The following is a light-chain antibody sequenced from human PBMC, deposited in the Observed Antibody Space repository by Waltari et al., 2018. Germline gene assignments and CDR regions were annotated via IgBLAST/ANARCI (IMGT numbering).Light chain of an antibody. CDR3: QQSYRSWT. Sequence: DIQMTQSQSSLSASVGDRVTITCRSSQSISSDFNWYQQKPGKPPKLLIYAASSLQSGVPSRFSGSGSETDFTLTISSLQPEDVATYYCQQSYRSWTVGQGTKVESK. CDR1: QSISSD. V-gene: IGKV1-39*01. CDR2: AAS. J-gene: IGKJ1*01.